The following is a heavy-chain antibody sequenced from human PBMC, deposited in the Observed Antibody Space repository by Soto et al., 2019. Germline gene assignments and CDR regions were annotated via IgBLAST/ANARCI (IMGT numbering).Heavy chain of an antibody. J-gene: IGHJ4*02. CDR1: GYTFTYRY. Sequence: GASVKVSCKASGYTFTYRYLHWVRQAPGQALEWMGWITPFNGNTNYAQKFQDRVTITRDRSMSTAYMELGSLRSEDTAMYYCASGQFDSYYFDYWGQGTLVTVSS. V-gene: IGHV1-45*02. D-gene: IGHD3-9*01. CDR2: ITPFNGNT. CDR3: ASGQFDSYYFDY.